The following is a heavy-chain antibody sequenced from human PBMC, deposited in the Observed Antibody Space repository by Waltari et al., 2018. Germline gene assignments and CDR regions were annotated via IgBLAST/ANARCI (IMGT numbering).Heavy chain of an antibody. D-gene: IGHD3-22*01. Sequence: QVQLVESGGGVVQPGGSLRLSCAASGFTFSSYGMHWVRQAPGKGLEWVAFIRYDGSNKYYADSVKGRFTISRDNSKNTLYLQMNSLRAEDTAVYYCAKDAHYYDSSGSRGEYWGQGTLVIVSS. CDR3: AKDAHYYDSSGSRGEY. CDR2: IRYDGSNK. J-gene: IGHJ4*02. V-gene: IGHV3-30*02. CDR1: GFTFSSYG.